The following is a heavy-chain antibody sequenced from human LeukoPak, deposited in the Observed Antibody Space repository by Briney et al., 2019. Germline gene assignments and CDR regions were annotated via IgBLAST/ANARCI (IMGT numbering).Heavy chain of an antibody. CDR3: ARGPPNWGYDY. Sequence: GESLKISCKGSGYSFTSYWIGWVRQMPGKGLEWMGWMSPNSGDTGYAQKFQDRVTMTRNTSISTAYMELSSLRSDDTAVYYCARGPPNWGYDYWGPGTLVTVSS. D-gene: IGHD7-27*01. CDR1: GYSFTSYW. V-gene: IGHV1-8*02. CDR2: MSPNSGDT. J-gene: IGHJ4*02.